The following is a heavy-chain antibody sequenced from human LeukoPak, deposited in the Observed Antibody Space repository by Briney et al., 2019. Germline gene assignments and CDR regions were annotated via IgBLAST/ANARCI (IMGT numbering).Heavy chain of an antibody. Sequence: PGGSLRLSCAASGFTFDDYAMHWVRQAPGKGLEWVSLISGEGGSTYNADSVNGRFTISRDNSKNSLYLQMYSLRTEDTALYYCAKIGGYCSSTSCYKSYYYYYMDVWGKGTTVTVSS. J-gene: IGHJ6*03. CDR2: ISGEGGST. D-gene: IGHD2-2*02. V-gene: IGHV3-43*02. CDR1: GFTFDDYA. CDR3: AKIGGYCSSTSCYKSYYYYYMDV.